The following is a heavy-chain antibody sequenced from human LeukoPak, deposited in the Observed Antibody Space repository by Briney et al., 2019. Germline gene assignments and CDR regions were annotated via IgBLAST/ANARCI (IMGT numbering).Heavy chain of an antibody. V-gene: IGHV4-4*07. J-gene: IGHJ4*02. D-gene: IGHD4-17*01. CDR3: AREHHDYGDYFSPLHKYYFDY. CDR1: GGSISSYY. Sequence: PSETLSLTCTVSGGSISSYYWSWIRQPAGKGLEWIGRIYTSGSTNYNPSLKSRVTMSVDTSKNQFSLKLSSVTAADTAVYYCAREHHDYGDYFSPLHKYYFDYWGQGTLVTVSS. CDR2: IYTSGST.